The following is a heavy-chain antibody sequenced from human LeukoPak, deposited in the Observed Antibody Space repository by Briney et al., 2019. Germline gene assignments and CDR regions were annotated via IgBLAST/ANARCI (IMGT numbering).Heavy chain of an antibody. CDR3: ARVRRYCSSTSCYDSGMDV. CDR1: GFTFSSYE. Sequence: PGGSLRLSCAASGFTFSSYEMNWVRKAPGKGLVWVSYISSSGSTIYYADSVKDRFTISRDNAKNSLYLQMNSLRAEDTAVYYCARVRRYCSSTSCYDSGMDVWGQGTTVTVSS. V-gene: IGHV3-48*03. J-gene: IGHJ6*02. D-gene: IGHD2-2*01. CDR2: ISSSGSTI.